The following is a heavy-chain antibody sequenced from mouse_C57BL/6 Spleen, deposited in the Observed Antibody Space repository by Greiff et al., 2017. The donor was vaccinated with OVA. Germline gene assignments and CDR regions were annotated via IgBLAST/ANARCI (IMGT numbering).Heavy chain of an antibody. CDR2: ISSGGDYI. D-gene: IGHD4-1*01. V-gene: IGHV5-9-1*02. CDR3: TRGNWDVWFAY. CDR1: GFTFSSYA. Sequence: EVQLVESGAGLVKPGGSLKLSCAASGFTFSSYAMSWVRQTPEKRLEWVAYISSGGDYIYYADTVKGRFTISRDNARNTLYLQMSSLKSEDTAMYYCTRGNWDVWFAYWGQGTLVTVSA. J-gene: IGHJ3*01.